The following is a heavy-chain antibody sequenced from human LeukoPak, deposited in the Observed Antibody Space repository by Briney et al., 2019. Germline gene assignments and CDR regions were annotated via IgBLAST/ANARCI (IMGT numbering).Heavy chain of an antibody. CDR2: ISSSGSTI. V-gene: IGHV3-11*04. CDR1: GFTFSDYY. J-gene: IGHJ6*02. CDR3: ARGDTAMEYYYYYGMDV. D-gene: IGHD5-18*01. Sequence: GGSLRLSCAASGFTFSDYYMSWIRQAPGKGLEWVSYISSSGSTIYYADSVKGRFTISRDNAKNSLYLQMNSLRAEDTAVYYCARGDTAMEYYYYYGMDVWGQGTTVTVSS.